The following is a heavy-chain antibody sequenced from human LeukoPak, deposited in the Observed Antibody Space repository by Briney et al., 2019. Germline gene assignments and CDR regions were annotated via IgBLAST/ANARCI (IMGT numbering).Heavy chain of an antibody. J-gene: IGHJ4*02. CDR1: GGPIKSYY. CDR2: IYYSGST. D-gene: IGHD4-17*01. Sequence: SETLSLTCNVSGGPIKSYYWSWIRQSPGEGLQWIGYIYYSGSTRYNPSLESRVTISVDTSKNQFSLHLTSVTATDTGVYYCARGGPTVRALSSFDCWGQGPLVTVSS. V-gene: IGHV4-59*01. CDR3: ARGGPTVRALSSFDC.